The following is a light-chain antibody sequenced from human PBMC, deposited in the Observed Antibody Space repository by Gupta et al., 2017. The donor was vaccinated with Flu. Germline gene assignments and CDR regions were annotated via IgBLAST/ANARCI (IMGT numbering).Light chain of an antibody. V-gene: IGKV3-15*01. Sequence: IVMTQSPATLSVSPGESATLSCRASQSVSSNLAWYQQKPGQAPRLLIYGASTRATCIPARFSGSGSGTEFTLTISSLQSEDFAVYYCQQYNNWPYTFGQGTKLEIK. CDR3: QQYNNWPYT. CDR1: QSVSSN. J-gene: IGKJ2*01. CDR2: GAS.